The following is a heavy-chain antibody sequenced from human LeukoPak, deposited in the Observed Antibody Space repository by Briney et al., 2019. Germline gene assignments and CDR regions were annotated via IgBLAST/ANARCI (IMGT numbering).Heavy chain of an antibody. Sequence: PGGSLRLSCAASGFTFSNYAMNWVRQPPGKGLEWVSSISGSGGSTYYADSVKGRFTISRDNSKNTLYLQMNSLRAEDTALYYCAKDYGPLSSYWGQGTLVTVSS. CDR3: AKDYGPLSSY. CDR2: ISGSGGST. V-gene: IGHV3-23*01. D-gene: IGHD4-17*01. CDR1: GFTFSNYA. J-gene: IGHJ4*02.